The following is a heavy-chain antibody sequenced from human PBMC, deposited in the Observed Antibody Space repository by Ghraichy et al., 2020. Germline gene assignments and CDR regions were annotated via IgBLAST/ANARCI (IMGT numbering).Heavy chain of an antibody. J-gene: IGHJ4*02. CDR1: GFTFSSYA. CDR3: VNGGPQQWLVPDY. Sequence: GESLNISCSASGFTFSSYAMHWVRQAPGKGLEYVSAISSNGGSTYYADSVKGRFTISRDNSKNTLYLQMSSLRAEDTAVYYCVNGGPQQWLVPDYWGQGTLVTVSS. D-gene: IGHD6-19*01. CDR2: ISSNGGST. V-gene: IGHV3-64D*06.